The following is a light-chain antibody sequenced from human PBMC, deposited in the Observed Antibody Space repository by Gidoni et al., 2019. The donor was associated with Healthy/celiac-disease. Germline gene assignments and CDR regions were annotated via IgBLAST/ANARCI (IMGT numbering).Light chain of an antibody. Sequence: AISMTQPPSSLSASVGDRVTITCRASQSIRTYLGWYQQKPGKAPKLLIYAASSLQSGVPSRFSGSGSGTDFTLTISSLQPEDFATYYCLQDYNYPPTFGQGTKLEVK. J-gene: IGKJ2*01. CDR3: LQDYNYPPT. CDR1: QSIRTY. CDR2: AAS. V-gene: IGKV1-6*01.